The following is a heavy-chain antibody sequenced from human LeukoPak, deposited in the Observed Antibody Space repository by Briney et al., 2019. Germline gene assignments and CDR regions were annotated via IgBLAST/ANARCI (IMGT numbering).Heavy chain of an antibody. V-gene: IGHV3-23*01. CDR2: ISGSGGST. Sequence: GGSLRLSCAASGFTFSSYAMSWVRQAPGKGLEWVSAISGSGGSTYYADSVKGRFTISRDNSKNTLYLQMNSLRAEDTAVYYCARDRGSSGYYPEYFQHWGQGTLVTVSS. CDR1: GFTFSSYA. J-gene: IGHJ1*01. CDR3: ARDRGSSGYYPEYFQH. D-gene: IGHD3-22*01.